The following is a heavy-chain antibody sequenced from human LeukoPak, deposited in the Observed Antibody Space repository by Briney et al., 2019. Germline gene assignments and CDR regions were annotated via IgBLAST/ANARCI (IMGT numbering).Heavy chain of an antibody. CDR3: TIYDFWSGATRAFDI. J-gene: IGHJ3*02. Sequence: GGSLRLSCAASGFTFSSYAMSWVRQAPGKGLEWVSAISGSGGSTYYADSVKGRFTISRDNSKNTLYLQVNSLRAEDTAVYYSTIYDFWSGATRAFDIWGQGTMVTVSS. D-gene: IGHD3-3*01. CDR1: GFTFSSYA. CDR2: ISGSGGST. V-gene: IGHV3-23*01.